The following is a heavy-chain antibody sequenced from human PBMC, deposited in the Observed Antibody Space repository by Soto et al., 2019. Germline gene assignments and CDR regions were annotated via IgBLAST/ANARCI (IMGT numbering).Heavy chain of an antibody. CDR2: ISAYNGNT. V-gene: IGHV1-18*01. Sequence: ASVKVSCKASGYTFTSYGISWVRQAPGQGLEWMGWISAYNGNTNYAQKLQGRVTMTTDTSTSTAYMELRSLRSDDTAVYYCARDRRSSSASGDAFDIWGQGTMVTVSS. CDR3: ARDRRSSSASGDAFDI. CDR1: GYTFTSYG. D-gene: IGHD6-13*01. J-gene: IGHJ3*02.